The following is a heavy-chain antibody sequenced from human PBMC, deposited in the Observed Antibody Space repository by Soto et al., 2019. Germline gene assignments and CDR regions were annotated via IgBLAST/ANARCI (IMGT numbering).Heavy chain of an antibody. CDR1: GYTFSTHT. V-gene: IGHV1-3*01. CDR2: INGGTGQT. D-gene: IGHD3-16*01. CDR3: ARYYADEAFDI. Sequence: ASVKVSCKASGYTFSTHTMHWVRQAPGQSLEWMGWINGGTGQTKHSQRFQGRVTITRDTSTSTAYMELSSLRSEDTAVYYCARYYADEAFDIWGQGTMVTVSS. J-gene: IGHJ3*02.